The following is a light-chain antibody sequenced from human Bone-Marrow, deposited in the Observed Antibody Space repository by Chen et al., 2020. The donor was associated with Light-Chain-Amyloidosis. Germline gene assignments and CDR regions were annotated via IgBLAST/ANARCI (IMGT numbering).Light chain of an antibody. CDR3: QQSYSTPQYT. CDR1: QSVLYSSNNKNY. CDR2: WAS. V-gene: IGKV4-1*01. J-gene: IGKJ2*01. Sequence: DIVMTQSPDSLAGSLGERATINCKSSQSVLYSSNNKNYLAWYQQKQGQPPKLLIYWASTRESGVPDRFIRRGSRTDFTLSIISLQAADVAVYSCQQSYSTPQYTFGQWTKLESK.